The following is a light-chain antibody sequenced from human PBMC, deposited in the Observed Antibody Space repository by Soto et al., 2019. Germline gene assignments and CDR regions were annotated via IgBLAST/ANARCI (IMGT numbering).Light chain of an antibody. V-gene: IGKV2-28*01. CDR1: QSLLHSNGYNY. J-gene: IGKJ2*01. Sequence: DIVMTQSPLSLPVTPGEPASISCRSSQSLLHSNGYNYLDWYLQKPGQSPQLLIYLGSNRASGVPDRFRGRGSGTDFTLKISRVEAEDVGVYYCMQALQNPYTFGQGTKLAIK. CDR3: MQALQNPYT. CDR2: LGS.